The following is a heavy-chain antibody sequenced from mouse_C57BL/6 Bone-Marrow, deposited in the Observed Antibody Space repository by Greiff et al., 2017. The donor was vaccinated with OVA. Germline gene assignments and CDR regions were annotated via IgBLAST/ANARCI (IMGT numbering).Heavy chain of an antibody. V-gene: IGHV1-66*01. CDR2: IYPGSGNT. J-gene: IGHJ4*01. Sequence: QVQLQQSGPELVKPGASVKISCKASGYSFTSYYIHWVKQRPGQGLEWIGWIYPGSGNTKYNEKFKGKATLTADTSSSTAYMQLSSLTSEDSAVYYCAKCLRYAMDYWGQGTSVTVSS. CDR3: AKCLRYAMDY. D-gene: IGHD5-1*01. CDR1: GYSFTSYY.